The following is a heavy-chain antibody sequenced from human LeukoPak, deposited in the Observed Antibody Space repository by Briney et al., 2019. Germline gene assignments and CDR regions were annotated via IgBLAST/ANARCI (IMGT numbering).Heavy chain of an antibody. CDR1: GYSFNSYW. CDR2: IYPGDSDT. Sequence: GESLKIPCKGSGYSFNSYWIGWVRQMPGKGLEWMGLIYPGDSDTRYSPSFQGQVTISADKSISTAYLQWSSLKTSDTAMYFCARRYYDSSGYSRHFDYWGQGTLVTVSS. V-gene: IGHV5-51*01. D-gene: IGHD3-22*01. J-gene: IGHJ4*02. CDR3: ARRYYDSSGYSRHFDY.